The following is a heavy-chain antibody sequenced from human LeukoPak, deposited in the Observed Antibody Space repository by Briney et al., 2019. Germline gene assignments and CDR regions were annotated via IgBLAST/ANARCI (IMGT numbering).Heavy chain of an antibody. CDR2: ISTDGSFT. J-gene: IGHJ4*02. CDR1: GFTFSSYW. CDR3: ARGYGTV. D-gene: IGHD5-18*01. Sequence: PGGSLRLSCAASGFTFSSYWMHWVREGPEKGLVWVARISTDGSFTRYADSVKGRFTISRDNAKNTLYLQMNSLRDEDTAVYYSARGYGTVWGQGTLVAVSS. V-gene: IGHV3-74*01.